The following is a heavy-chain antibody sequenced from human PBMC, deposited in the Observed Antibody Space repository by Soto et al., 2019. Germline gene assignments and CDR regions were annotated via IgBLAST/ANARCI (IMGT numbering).Heavy chain of an antibody. CDR1: GGSISGYY. J-gene: IGHJ6*02. CDR3: ARPLVPAAIVPAV. D-gene: IGHD2-2*01. CDR2: MYNTGST. V-gene: IGHV4-59*01. Sequence: PSETLSLTCTVSGGSISGYYWSWIRQPPGKGLEWIGYMYNTGSTVYNPSFKSRVTISVDTSKNQFSLKLNSVTAADTAVYYCARPLVPAAIVPAVWGQGTTVTVSS.